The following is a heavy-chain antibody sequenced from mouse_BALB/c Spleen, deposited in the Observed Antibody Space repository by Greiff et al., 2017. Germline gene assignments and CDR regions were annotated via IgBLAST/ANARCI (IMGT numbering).Heavy chain of an antibody. CDR2: ISSGSSTI. V-gene: IGHV5-17*02. J-gene: IGHJ4*01. D-gene: IGHD2-3*01. Sequence: EVKLVESGGGLVQPGGSRKLSCAASGFTFSSFGMHWVRQAPEKGLEWVAYISSGSSTIYYADTVKGRFTISRDNPKNTLFLQMTSLRSEDTAMYYCARHEEFDGYYAMDYWGQGTSVTVSS. CDR3: ARHEEFDGYYAMDY. CDR1: GFTFSSFG.